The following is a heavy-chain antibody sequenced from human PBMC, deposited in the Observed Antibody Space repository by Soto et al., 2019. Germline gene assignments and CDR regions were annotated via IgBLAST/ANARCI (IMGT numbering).Heavy chain of an antibody. CDR1: GFTFSSYE. V-gene: IGHV3-48*03. D-gene: IGHD3-10*01. CDR2: ISSSGSTI. CDR3: GRKTYYGSGSYFDY. Sequence: EVQLVESGGGLVQPGGSLRLSCAASGFTFSSYEMNWVRQAPGKGLEWVSYISSSGSTIYYADSVKGRFTISRDNAKNSLYLQMNRLRAEDTAVYYCGRKTYYGSGSYFDYWGQGTLVTVSS. J-gene: IGHJ4*02.